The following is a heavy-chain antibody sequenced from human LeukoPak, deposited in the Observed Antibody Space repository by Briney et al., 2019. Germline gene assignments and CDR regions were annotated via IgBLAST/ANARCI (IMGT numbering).Heavy chain of an antibody. CDR3: ARFVTTSHYFDY. V-gene: IGHV1-69*13. J-gene: IGHJ4*02. Sequence: ASVKVSCKASGGTFSSYAISWVRQAPGQGLEWMGGIIPIFGTANYAQKFQGRVTITADESTSTAYMELSSLRSEDTAVYYCARFVTTSHYFDYWGQGTLVTVSS. CDR1: GGTFSSYA. D-gene: IGHD4-11*01. CDR2: IIPIFGTA.